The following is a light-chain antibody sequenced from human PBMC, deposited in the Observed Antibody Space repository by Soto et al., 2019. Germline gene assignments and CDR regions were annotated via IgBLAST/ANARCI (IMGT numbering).Light chain of an antibody. CDR2: ASS. J-gene: IGLJ1*01. CDR1: SSDVGSYNY. CDR3: SSYTSGSTLYV. V-gene: IGLV2-14*01. Sequence: QSVLTQPACVSVSPGQSITSSCTGTSSDVGSYNYVSWYQHHPGKAPRLMIYASSNRPSGVSHRFSGSRSGNTASLTISGLQAEDEADYYCSSYTSGSTLYVFGTGTKVTVL.